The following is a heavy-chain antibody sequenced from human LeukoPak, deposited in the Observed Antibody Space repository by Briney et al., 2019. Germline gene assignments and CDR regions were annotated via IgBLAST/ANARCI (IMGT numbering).Heavy chain of an antibody. CDR3: ARDRLWSGYFSFWAGAFDI. V-gene: IGHV4-4*07. CDR1: AGSISSYY. Sequence: SETLSLTCTVSAGSISSYYWSWIRQPPGKGLEWIGRIYTSGSTNYNPSLKSRVTMSVDTSKNQFSLKLSSVTAADTAVYYCARDRLWSGYFSFWAGAFDIWGQGTMVTVSS. J-gene: IGHJ3*02. D-gene: IGHD3-3*01. CDR2: IYTSGST.